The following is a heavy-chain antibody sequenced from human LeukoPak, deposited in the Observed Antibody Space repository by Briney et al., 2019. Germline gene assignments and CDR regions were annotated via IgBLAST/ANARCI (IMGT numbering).Heavy chain of an antibody. CDR1: GFTFSSYS. CDR3: ASSDLADYYYYGMDV. Sequence: GGSLRLSCAASGFTFSSYSMNWVRQAPGKGLEWVSSISSSSSYIYYADSVKGRFTISRDNAKNSLHLQMNSLRAEDTAVYYCASSDLADYYYYGMDVWGQGTTVTVSS. J-gene: IGHJ6*02. D-gene: IGHD2-21*02. V-gene: IGHV3-21*01. CDR2: ISSSSSYI.